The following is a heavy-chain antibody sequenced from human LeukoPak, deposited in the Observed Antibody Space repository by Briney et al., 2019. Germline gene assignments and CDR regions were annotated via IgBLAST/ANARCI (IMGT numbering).Heavy chain of an antibody. V-gene: IGHV1-69*05. CDR3: AKPTNSDFWSGYADAFDI. D-gene: IGHD3-3*01. CDR2: IIPIFGTA. Sequence: SVKVSCKASGGTFSSYAISWVRQAPGQGLEWMGRIIPIFGTANYAQKFQGRVTITTGESTSTAYMELSSLRSEDTAVYYCAKPTNSDFWSGYADAFDIWGPGTMVTVSS. CDR1: GGTFSSYA. J-gene: IGHJ3*02.